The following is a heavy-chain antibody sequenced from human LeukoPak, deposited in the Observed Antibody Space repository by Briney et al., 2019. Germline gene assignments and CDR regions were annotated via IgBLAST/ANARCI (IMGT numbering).Heavy chain of an antibody. J-gene: IGHJ3*02. CDR3: AKELASSGYYDSSGYFEAGPFDI. D-gene: IGHD3-22*01. V-gene: IGHV3-23*01. Sequence: GGSLRLSCAASGFTFSDYDMNWVRQTPGKGLEWVSAIGGRGGSAYYADSVKGRFTISRDNSKNTLYLQMNSLRAEDTAVYYCAKELASSGYYDSSGYFEAGPFDIWGQGTMVTVSS. CDR1: GFTFSDYD. CDR2: IGGRGGSA.